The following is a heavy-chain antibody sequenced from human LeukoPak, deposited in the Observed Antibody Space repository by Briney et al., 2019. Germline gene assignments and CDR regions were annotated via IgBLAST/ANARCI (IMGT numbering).Heavy chain of an antibody. J-gene: IGHJ4*02. CDR1: GFIFSNYE. CDR2: ISNSGSTI. CDR3: LRGDRRDY. V-gene: IGHV3-48*03. Sequence: PGGSLRLSCAASGFIFSNYEMNWVRQAPEKGLEWVSFISNSGSTIYYADSVKGRFTISGDNAKNSLYLQMNSLRVEDTAVYYCLRGDRRDYWGQGTLVTVSS.